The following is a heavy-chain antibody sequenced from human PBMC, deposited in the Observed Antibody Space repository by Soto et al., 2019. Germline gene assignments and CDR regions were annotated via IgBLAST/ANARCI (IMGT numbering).Heavy chain of an antibody. J-gene: IGHJ4*02. V-gene: IGHV4-34*01. D-gene: IGHD6-13*01. CDR3: ARFPFDRSSWTNPRYFDY. CDR2: INQRGFT. Sequence: QVQLQQWGAGLLKPAETLSLTCAVYGGSFSGYYWTWIRQPPGKGLEWIGEINQRGFTNYNPSLESRVTMSVDTSKNQFSLRLSSVTAADTAVYYCARFPFDRSSWTNPRYFDYWGQGTLVTVSS. CDR1: GGSFSGYY.